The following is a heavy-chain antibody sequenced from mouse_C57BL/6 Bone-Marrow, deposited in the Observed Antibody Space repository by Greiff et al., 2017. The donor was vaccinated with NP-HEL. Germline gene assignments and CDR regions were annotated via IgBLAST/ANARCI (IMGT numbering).Heavy chain of an antibody. CDR1: GYTFTDYY. D-gene: IGHD1-1*01. J-gene: IGHJ3*01. CDR2: INPYNGGT. Sequence: VQLQQSGPVLVKPGASVKMSCKASGYTFTDYYMNWVKQSHGKSLEWIGVINPYNGGTSYNQKFKGKATLTVDKSSSTAYMELNSLTSEDSAVYYCARREIYYYGSSPFAYWGQGTLVTVSA. CDR3: ARREIYYYGSSPFAY. V-gene: IGHV1-19*01.